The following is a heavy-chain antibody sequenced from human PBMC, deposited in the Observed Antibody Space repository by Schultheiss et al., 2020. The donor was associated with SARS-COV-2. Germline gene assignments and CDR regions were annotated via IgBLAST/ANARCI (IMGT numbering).Heavy chain of an antibody. D-gene: IGHD2-2*01. CDR2: IYHSGST. V-gene: IGHV4-4*02. CDR1: GGSISSSNW. Sequence: SETLSLTCAVSGGSISSSNWWSWVRQPPGKGLEWIGEIYHSGSTNYNPSLKSRVTISVDTSKNQFSLKLSSVTAADTAVYYCARAGCSSTSCYVGFDPWGQGTLVTVSS. CDR3: ARAGCSSTSCYVGFDP. J-gene: IGHJ5*02.